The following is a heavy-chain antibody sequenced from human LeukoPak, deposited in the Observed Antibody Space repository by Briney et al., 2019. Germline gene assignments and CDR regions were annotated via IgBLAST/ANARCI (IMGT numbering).Heavy chain of an antibody. V-gene: IGHV3-7*01. J-gene: IGHJ6*03. D-gene: IGHD1/OR15-1a*01. Sequence: GGSLRLSCAASGFTFSSYWMSWVRQAPGKGLEWVANIKQDGSEKYYVDSVKGRFTISRDNAKNSLYLQMNSLRAEDTAVYYCARSYGTTGVYYYYMDVWGKGTTVTVSS. CDR2: IKQDGSEK. CDR1: GFTFSSYW. CDR3: ARSYGTTGVYYYYMDV.